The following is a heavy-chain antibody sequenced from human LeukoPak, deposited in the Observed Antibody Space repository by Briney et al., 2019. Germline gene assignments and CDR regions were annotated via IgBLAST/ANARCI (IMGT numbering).Heavy chain of an antibody. V-gene: IGHV1-2*02. Sequence: ASVKVSCKASGYTFTGYYMHWVRQAPGQGLEWMGWINPNSGGTNYAQKFHGRVTMTRDTSISTAYMELSRLRSVDTAVYYCARVPGFCSGRSCYFWGQGTLVTVSS. CDR1: GYTFTGYY. CDR2: INPNSGGT. J-gene: IGHJ4*02. D-gene: IGHD2-15*01. CDR3: ARVPGFCSGRSCYF.